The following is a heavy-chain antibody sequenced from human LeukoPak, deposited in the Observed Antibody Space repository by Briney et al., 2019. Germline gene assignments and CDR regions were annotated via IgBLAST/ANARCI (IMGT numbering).Heavy chain of an antibody. V-gene: IGHV1-2*02. CDR1: GYTFTRYY. Sequence: ASVKVSCKASGYTFTRYYMHWVRQAPGQGLEWMGWINPNSGGTNYAQKFQGRVTMTRDTSISTAYMELSRLRSDDTAVYYCARDADYGGNSDYFDYWGQGTLVTVSS. CDR3: ARDADYGGNSDYFDY. J-gene: IGHJ4*02. CDR2: INPNSGGT. D-gene: IGHD4-23*01.